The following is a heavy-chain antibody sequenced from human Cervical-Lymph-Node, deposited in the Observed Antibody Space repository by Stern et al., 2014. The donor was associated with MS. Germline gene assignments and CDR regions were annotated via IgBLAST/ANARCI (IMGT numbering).Heavy chain of an antibody. CDR3: ARGIVMTGRKAFDI. V-gene: IGHV4-59*01. D-gene: IGHD2/OR15-2a*01. CDR1: GGSINTYY. Sequence: QVQLQESGPGLVKPSETLSLTCTVSGGSINTYYWSWIRQPPGQGLEWIGYMYYGWNPPYNPSLKSRVNTSVDTSLNQTSLKLSSVTTADTAVYYCARGIVMTGRKAFDIWGQGTMVTVSS. J-gene: IGHJ3*02. CDR2: MYYGWNP.